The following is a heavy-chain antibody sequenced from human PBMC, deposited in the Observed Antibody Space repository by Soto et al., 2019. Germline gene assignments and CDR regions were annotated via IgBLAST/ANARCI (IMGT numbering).Heavy chain of an antibody. CDR2: IYYSGST. V-gene: IGHV4-39*01. Sequence: QLQLQESGPGLVKPSETLSLTCTVSGGSISSSSYYWGWIRQPPGKGLEWIGSIYYSGSTYYNPSLNSRVTISVDTSKNQFSLKLSSVTAADTAVYYCASLAVAGFYYYYGMDVWGQGTTVTVSS. J-gene: IGHJ6*02. CDR1: GGSISSSSYY. D-gene: IGHD6-19*01. CDR3: ASLAVAGFYYYYGMDV.